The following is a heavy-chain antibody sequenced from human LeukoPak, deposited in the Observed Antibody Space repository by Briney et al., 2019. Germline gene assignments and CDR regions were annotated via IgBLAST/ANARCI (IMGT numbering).Heavy chain of an antibody. J-gene: IGHJ4*02. Sequence: PGGSLRLSCAASGFTFSSYAMTWVRQAPGKGLEWVSTISGSGDITYYADSVKGRFTISRDNSKNTLYLQMNYLRVEDTALYYCAKHAAAEIDYWGQGTVVTVSS. CDR2: ISGSGDIT. CDR3: AKHAAAEIDY. V-gene: IGHV3-23*01. D-gene: IGHD6-13*01. CDR1: GFTFSSYA.